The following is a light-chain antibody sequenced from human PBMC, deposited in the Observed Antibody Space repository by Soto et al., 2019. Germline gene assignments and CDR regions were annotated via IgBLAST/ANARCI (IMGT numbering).Light chain of an antibody. V-gene: IGKV1-39*01. CDR2: AAS. J-gene: IGKJ1*01. Sequence: DIQMTLAPSCLSGSVADSVSIAWRASQSIRRTLAWYQQKPGQAPKLLIYAASSWPTGVPARFSGSGYGTDFTLTITSLESEDFAMYYCQQSYSRPRTFGQGTKVDIK. CDR1: QSIRRT. CDR3: QQSYSRPRT.